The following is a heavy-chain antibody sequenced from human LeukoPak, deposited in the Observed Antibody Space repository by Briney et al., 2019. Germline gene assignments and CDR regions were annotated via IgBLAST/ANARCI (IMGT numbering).Heavy chain of an antibody. CDR3: AKDSPYAYYGSGSYWDY. V-gene: IGHV3-23*01. D-gene: IGHD3-10*01. Sequence: PSETLSLTCAVYGGSFNGYYWSWVRQAPGKGLEWVSAISGSDSTYCADSVKGRFTISRDNSKNTLYLQMNSLRAEDTAVYYCAKDSPYAYYGSGSYWDYWGQGTLVTVSS. CDR1: GGSFNGYY. J-gene: IGHJ4*02. CDR2: ISGSDST.